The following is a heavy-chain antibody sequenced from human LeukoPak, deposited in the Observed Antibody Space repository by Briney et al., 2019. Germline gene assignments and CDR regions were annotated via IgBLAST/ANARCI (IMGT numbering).Heavy chain of an antibody. Sequence: PSETPSLTCAVYGVSFSGYYWSWIRQPPGKGLEWIGEINHSGSTNYNPSLKSRVTISVDTSKNQFSLKLSSVTAADTAVYYCARGVSGIAVSYFQHWGQGTLVTVSS. CDR1: GVSFSGYY. J-gene: IGHJ1*01. D-gene: IGHD6-19*01. CDR2: INHSGST. V-gene: IGHV4-34*01. CDR3: ARGVSGIAVSYFQH.